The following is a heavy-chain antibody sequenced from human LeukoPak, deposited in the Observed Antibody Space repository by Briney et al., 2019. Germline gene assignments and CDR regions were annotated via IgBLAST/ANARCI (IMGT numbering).Heavy chain of an antibody. J-gene: IGHJ4*02. V-gene: IGHV4-31*11. CDR1: GASISSGGFL. Sequence: SQTLSLTCAVSGASISSGGFLWSWIRQHPGMGLEWLGYIYYRGSTYYNPSLNSRVTISVDTSKNQFSLELSSVTAADTAVYYCVRVTGSITYIDFWGQGTLVTVSS. CDR3: VRVTGSITYIDF. D-gene: IGHD3-10*01. CDR2: IYYRGST.